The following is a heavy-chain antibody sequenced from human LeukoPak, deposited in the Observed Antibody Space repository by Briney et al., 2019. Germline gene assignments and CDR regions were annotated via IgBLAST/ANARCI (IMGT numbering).Heavy chain of an antibody. J-gene: IGHJ3*02. CDR1: GCSFTSYW. Sequence: GESLKISCKGSGCSFTSYWMGWVRQLPSKGLEWMGVICPGDSDTRYSPSFQGQVTISADKSISTAYLQWSSLKASDTAMYYCARVVLTGYPDAFDIWGQGTMVTVSS. D-gene: IGHD3-9*01. V-gene: IGHV5-51*01. CDR2: ICPGDSDT. CDR3: ARVVLTGYPDAFDI.